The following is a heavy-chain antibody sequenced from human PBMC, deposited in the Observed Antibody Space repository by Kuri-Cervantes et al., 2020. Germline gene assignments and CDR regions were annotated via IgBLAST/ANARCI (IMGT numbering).Heavy chain of an antibody. V-gene: IGHV3-23*01. CDR3: AKWLAHSFDSSGFYSD. D-gene: IGHD3-22*01. CDR2: ISGSGGST. J-gene: IGHJ1*01. CDR1: GFTFSSYA. Sequence: LTCAASGFTFSSYAMSWVRQAPGKGLEWVSAISGSGGSTYYADSVKGRFTISKDNSKNTLYLQMNSLRVDDTAVYFCAKWLAHSFDSSGFYSDWGQGTLVTVSS.